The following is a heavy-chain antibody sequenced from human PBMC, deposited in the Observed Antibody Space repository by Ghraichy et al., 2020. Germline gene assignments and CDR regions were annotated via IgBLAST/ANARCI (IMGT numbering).Heavy chain of an antibody. CDR2: ISGDSFYI. J-gene: IGHJ2*01. CDR3: AKDYSDYGWYFDL. Sequence: GALRLSCAASGFTFRSYSINWVRQAPGKGLEWVSSISGDSFYIYYADSVKGRFTISRDNAKNTLYLQMNNLRVEDTAVYYCAKDYSDYGWYFDLWGRGTLVTVSS. D-gene: IGHD3-16*01. V-gene: IGHV3-21*04. CDR1: GFTFRSYS.